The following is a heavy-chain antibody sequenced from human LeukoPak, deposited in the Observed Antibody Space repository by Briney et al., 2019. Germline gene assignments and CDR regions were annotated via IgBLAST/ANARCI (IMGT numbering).Heavy chain of an antibody. Sequence: SETLSLTCTVSGGSISSYYWSWIRQPPGKGLEWIGYIYTSGSTNYNPSLKSRVTISVDTSKNQFSLKLSSVTAADTAVYYCARHDYDFWSGYYTWGQETLVTVSS. V-gene: IGHV4-4*09. J-gene: IGHJ5*02. CDR3: ARHDYDFWSGYYT. D-gene: IGHD3-3*01. CDR2: IYTSGST. CDR1: GGSISSYY.